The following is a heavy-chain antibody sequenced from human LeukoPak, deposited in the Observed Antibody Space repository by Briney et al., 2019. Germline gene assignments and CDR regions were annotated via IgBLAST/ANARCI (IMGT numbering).Heavy chain of an antibody. V-gene: IGHV4-61*02. CDR1: GGSMKCGTYY. J-gene: IGHJ4*02. Sequence: SQTLSLTCTVSGGSMKCGTYYWSWIRQPAGKGLEWIGRIYTSGSTNYNPSLKSRVTISIDTSKNQFSLNLSSATAADTAVYYCARGDSNDNDYGDYPDYWGQGTLVTVSS. D-gene: IGHD4-17*01. CDR2: IYTSGST. CDR3: ARGDSNDNDYGDYPDY.